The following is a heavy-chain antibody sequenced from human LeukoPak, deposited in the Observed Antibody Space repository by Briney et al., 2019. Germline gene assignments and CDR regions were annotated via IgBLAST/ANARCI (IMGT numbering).Heavy chain of an antibody. D-gene: IGHD3-22*01. Sequence: PGGSLRLSCAASRFTFSSYAMSWVRQAPGKGLEWVSAISGSGGSTYYADSVKGRFTISRDNSKKTLYLQMNSLRAEDTAVYYCAKEYYYDSSGYYYGFDYWGQGTLVTVSS. J-gene: IGHJ4*02. CDR2: ISGSGGST. V-gene: IGHV3-23*01. CDR1: RFTFSSYA. CDR3: AKEYYYDSSGYYYGFDY.